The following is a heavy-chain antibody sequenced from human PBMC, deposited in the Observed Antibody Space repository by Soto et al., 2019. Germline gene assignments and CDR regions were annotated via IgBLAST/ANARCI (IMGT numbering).Heavy chain of an antibody. J-gene: IGHJ5*02. D-gene: IGHD3-9*01. CDR2: IYWNDDK. CDR3: AHRHYDILTGYDWFDP. Sequence: ESGPTLVNPTQTLTLTFTFSGFSLITIVGGVGWIRHPPGKALERLALIYWNDDKRHSPSLKSRLTITKDTSKNQVVLTMTNMDPVDTATYYCAHRHYDILTGYDWFDPWGQGTLVTVSS. CDR1: GFSLITIVGG. V-gene: IGHV2-5*01.